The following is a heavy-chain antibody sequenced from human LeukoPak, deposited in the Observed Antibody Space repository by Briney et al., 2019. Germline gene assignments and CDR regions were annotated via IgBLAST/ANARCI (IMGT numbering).Heavy chain of an antibody. Sequence: PGGSLRLSCAASGFTFSRYWMQWVRQAPGKGLEWVSRINSDESARSYADSVKGRFTISRDNAKNTLYLQMNSLRAEDTAVYYCARFSASAFDCWGQGPLVTVSS. J-gene: IGHJ4*02. CDR2: INSDESAR. CDR1: GFTFSRYW. D-gene: IGHD2-15*01. CDR3: ARFSASAFDC. V-gene: IGHV3-74*01.